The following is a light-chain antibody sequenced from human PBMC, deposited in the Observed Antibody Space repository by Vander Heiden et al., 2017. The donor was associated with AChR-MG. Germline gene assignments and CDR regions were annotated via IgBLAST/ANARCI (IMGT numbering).Light chain of an antibody. CDR1: QGISGN. J-gene: IGKJ5*01. CDR3: QQLHTYPIT. CDR2: AAS. V-gene: IGKV1-9*01. Sequence: IQLTQSPSSLSASVGDRVTITCRASQGISGNLAWYQLKPGKAPHLLIYAASTLQSGVPSMFSGSGSGTDFTLTISSLQPEDFATYYCQQLHTYPITFGQGTRLEIK.